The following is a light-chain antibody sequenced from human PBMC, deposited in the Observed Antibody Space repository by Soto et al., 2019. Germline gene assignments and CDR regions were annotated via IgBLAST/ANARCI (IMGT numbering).Light chain of an antibody. J-gene: IGKJ4*01. CDR3: QQYNNWPPLT. Sequence: EIVMTQSPATLSVSPGERATLSCRASQSVNIYLAWYQQKPGQAPRLLIFGASYRATGIPARFSGSGSGTEFTLTITSLQSEDFAVYYCQQYNNWPPLTFGGGTKVEIK. CDR1: QSVNIY. CDR2: GAS. V-gene: IGKV3D-15*01.